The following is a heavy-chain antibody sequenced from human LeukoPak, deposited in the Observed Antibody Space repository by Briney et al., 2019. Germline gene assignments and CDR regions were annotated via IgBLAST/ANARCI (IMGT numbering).Heavy chain of an antibody. D-gene: IGHD3-10*01. J-gene: IGHJ4*02. CDR1: GYSFTSYW. Sequence: GESLKISCTASGYSFTSYWIGWVRQMSGQGLEYMGIIYPGDSETRYSPSFEGQVTISADKSISTAYLQWSSLKASDTAMYYCARREAYYYGSGSYYNGAFDYWGQGTLVTVSS. CDR2: IYPGDSET. V-gene: IGHV5-51*01. CDR3: ARREAYYYGSGSYYNGAFDY.